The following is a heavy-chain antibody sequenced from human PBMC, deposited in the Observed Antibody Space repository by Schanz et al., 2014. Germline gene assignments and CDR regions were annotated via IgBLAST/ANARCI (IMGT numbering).Heavy chain of an antibody. J-gene: IGHJ6*03. CDR1: GFTFRSYG. CDR3: ARPSDSSWYMDV. D-gene: IGHD2-21*02. CDR2: ISYDGSSK. Sequence: QVQLVESGGGVVQPGRSLRLSCAASGFTFRSYGMHWVRQAPGKGLEWVALISYDGSSKNHADSVQGRFTTSRDNGKKSMYLQMNSLRAEDTAVYYCARPSDSSWYMDVWGKGTTVTVSS. V-gene: IGHV3-33*03.